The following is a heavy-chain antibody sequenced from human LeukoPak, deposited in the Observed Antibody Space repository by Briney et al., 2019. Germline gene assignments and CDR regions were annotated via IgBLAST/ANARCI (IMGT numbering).Heavy chain of an antibody. Sequence: GGSLRLSCAASGFAFATYWMHWVRQAPGKGLEWLSRINGEGSSINYADSVKGRFTISRDNAKNTLYLQIDSLRVEDTAVYYCARMADYDRGGFYGYLPYWGQGTLVTVSS. CDR3: ARMADYDRGGFYGYLPY. CDR2: INGEGSSI. J-gene: IGHJ1*01. V-gene: IGHV3-74*01. CDR1: GFAFATYW. D-gene: IGHD3-22*01.